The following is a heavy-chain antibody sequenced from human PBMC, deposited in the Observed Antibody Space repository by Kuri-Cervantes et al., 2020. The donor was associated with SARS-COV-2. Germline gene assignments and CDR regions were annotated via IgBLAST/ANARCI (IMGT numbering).Heavy chain of an antibody. CDR3: ARRPPYCSCGSCYYYYYCMDV. CDR1: GYTFTGYY. CDR2: INPNSGGT. V-gene: IGHV1-2*02. J-gene: IGHJ6*02. D-gene: IGHD2-15*01. Sequence: ASVKVSCKASGYTFTGYYMHWVRQAPGQGLEWMGWINPNSGGTNYAQKFQGRVTMTRDTSISIAYMELSRLRSDDTAVYYCARRPPYCSCGSCYYYYYCMDVWGQGTTVTVSS.